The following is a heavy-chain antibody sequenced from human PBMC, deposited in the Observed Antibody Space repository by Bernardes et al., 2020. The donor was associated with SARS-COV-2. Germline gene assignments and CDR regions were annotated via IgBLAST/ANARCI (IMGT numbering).Heavy chain of an antibody. CDR2: ISYDGSNK. D-gene: IGHD3-22*01. J-gene: IGHJ3*02. CDR3: ASHRTYYYDSSAAFDI. V-gene: IGHV3-30*03. CDR1: GFTFSSYG. Sequence: SLRLSCAASGFTFSSYGMHWVRQAPGKGLEWVAVISYDGSNKYYADSVKGRFTISRDNSKNTLYLQMNSLRAEDTAVYYCASHRTYYYDSSAAFDIWGQGTMVTVSS.